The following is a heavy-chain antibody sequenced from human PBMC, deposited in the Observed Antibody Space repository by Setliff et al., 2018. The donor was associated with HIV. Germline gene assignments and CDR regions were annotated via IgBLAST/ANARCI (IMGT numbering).Heavy chain of an antibody. CDR2: MYYSGST. J-gene: IGHJ4*02. CDR3: ARVFVDTAVLRVLEYYFDS. D-gene: IGHD5-18*01. Sequence: SDTLSLTCTVSGGSISSSSYYWGWVRQPPGKGLEWIGSMYYSGSTYYTPSLKSRLTISLDTSKNQFSLRMRSVTAADTAVYYCARVFVDTAVLRVLEYYFDSWGRGTLVTVSS. CDR1: GGSISSSSYY. V-gene: IGHV4-39*07.